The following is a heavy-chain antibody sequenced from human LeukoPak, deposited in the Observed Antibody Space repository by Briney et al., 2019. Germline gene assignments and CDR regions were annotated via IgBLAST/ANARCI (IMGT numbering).Heavy chain of an antibody. V-gene: IGHV3-21*01. CDR2: ISSSSTYI. CDR1: GFTFSSYI. CDR3: ARGYYYSSGSYFDY. J-gene: IGHJ4*02. Sequence: GGSLRLSCAASGFTFSSYIMNWVRQAPGKGLEWVSSISSSSTYIHYADSVKGRFTISRDNAKNSLYLQMNSLRAEDTAVYYCARGYYYSSGSYFDYWGQGTLVTVSS. D-gene: IGHD3-10*01.